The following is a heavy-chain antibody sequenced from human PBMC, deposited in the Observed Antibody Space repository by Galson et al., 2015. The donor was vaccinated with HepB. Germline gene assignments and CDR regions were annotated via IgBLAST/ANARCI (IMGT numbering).Heavy chain of an antibody. CDR2: ISSSGSTI. V-gene: IGHV3-11*01. J-gene: IGHJ4*02. CDR3: ARVWFGVAPVFDY. D-gene: IGHD3-3*01. CDR1: GFTFSDYY. Sequence: SLRLSCAASGFTFSDYYMSWIRQAPGKGLEWISYISSSGSTIYYADSVKGRFTISRDNAKKSLYLQMNSLRAEDTAVYYCARVWFGVAPVFDYWGQGTLVTVSS.